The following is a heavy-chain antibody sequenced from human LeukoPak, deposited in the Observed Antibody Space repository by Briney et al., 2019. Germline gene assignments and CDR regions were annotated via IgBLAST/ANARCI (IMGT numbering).Heavy chain of an antibody. CDR1: GYTFTSYG. D-gene: IGHD3-22*01. J-gene: IGHJ4*02. Sequence: ASVKVSCKASGYTFTSYGISWVRQAPGQGLEWMGGIIPIFGTANYAQKFQGRVTITADESTSTAYMELSSLRSEDTAVYYCASRPDSSGYYYGGSFDYWGQGTLVTVSS. V-gene: IGHV1-69*13. CDR3: ASRPDSSGYYYGGSFDY. CDR2: IIPIFGTA.